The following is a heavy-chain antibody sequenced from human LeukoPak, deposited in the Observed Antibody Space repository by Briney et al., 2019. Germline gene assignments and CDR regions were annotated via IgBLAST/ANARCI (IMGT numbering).Heavy chain of an antibody. Sequence: SETLSLTCTVSGGSISSYYWSWIRQPPGKGLEWIGYIYYSGSTSYNPSLKSRVTTSVDTSKNQFSLKLSSVTAADTAVYYCARGGGIPQWLFYLDLWGRGTLVTVSS. D-gene: IGHD6-19*01. V-gene: IGHV4-59*01. J-gene: IGHJ2*01. CDR2: IYYSGST. CDR3: ARGGGIPQWLFYLDL. CDR1: GGSISSYY.